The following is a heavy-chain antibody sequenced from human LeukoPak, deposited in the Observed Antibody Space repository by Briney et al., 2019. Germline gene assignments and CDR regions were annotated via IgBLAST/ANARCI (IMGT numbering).Heavy chain of an antibody. CDR2: ISSSGNT. J-gene: IGHJ4*02. V-gene: IGHV4-61*02. Sequence: PSQTLSLTCTVSGDSISSGDYYWSWIRQPAGKGLEWIGRISSSGNTYYNASLKSRVTMYIDTSKNQFSLKLSSVTAADTAMYYCAKSNGYGLIDYWGQGTLVTVSS. D-gene: IGHD5-12*01. CDR3: AKSNGYGLIDY. CDR1: GDSISSGDYY.